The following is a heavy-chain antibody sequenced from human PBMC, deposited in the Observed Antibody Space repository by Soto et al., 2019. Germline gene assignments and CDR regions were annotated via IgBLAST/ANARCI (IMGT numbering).Heavy chain of an antibody. D-gene: IGHD6-25*01. CDR3: TADIPNISANYGMDV. J-gene: IGHJ6*02. Sequence: QLVESGGGLVEPGGSLRLSCAASGFIFSNTWINWVRQAPGKGLEWVGRIKTKIEGGTTNYAAPVKGRFNVSGDDSKNTVYLHMNSLRTEDTAVYYCTADIPNISANYGMDVWGQGTTVTVSS. V-gene: IGHV3-15*07. CDR2: IKTKIEGGTT. CDR1: GFIFSNTW.